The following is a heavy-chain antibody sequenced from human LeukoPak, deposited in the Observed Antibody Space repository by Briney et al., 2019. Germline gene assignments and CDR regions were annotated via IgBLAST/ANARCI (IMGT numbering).Heavy chain of an antibody. V-gene: IGHV4-38-2*02. Sequence: SETLSLTCTVSGYSISSGYYWGWIRQPPGKGLEWIGSIYHSGSTYYNPSLKSRVTISVDTSKNQFSLKLSSVSAADTAVYYCARGNYDILTGYPWGQGTLVTVSS. CDR2: IYHSGST. CDR1: GYSISSGYY. D-gene: IGHD3-9*01. J-gene: IGHJ5*02. CDR3: ARGNYDILTGYP.